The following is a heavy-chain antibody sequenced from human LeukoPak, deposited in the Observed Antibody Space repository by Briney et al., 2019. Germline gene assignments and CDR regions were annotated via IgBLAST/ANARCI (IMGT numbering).Heavy chain of an antibody. J-gene: IGHJ4*02. CDR1: GGSISSSSYY. Sequence: SETLSLTCTVSGGSISSSSYYWSWIRQPPGKGLEWIGEINHSGSTNYNPSLKSRVTISVDTSKNQFSLKLSSVTAADTAVYYCATSTPKRIAAARRWGQGTLVTVSS. V-gene: IGHV4-39*07. CDR3: ATSTPKRIAAARR. CDR2: INHSGST. D-gene: IGHD6-13*01.